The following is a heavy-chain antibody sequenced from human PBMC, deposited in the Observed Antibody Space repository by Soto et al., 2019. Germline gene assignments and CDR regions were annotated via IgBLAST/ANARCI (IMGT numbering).Heavy chain of an antibody. CDR2: IIPIFGTA. CDR3: AVVVVPAAPPLYYYYGMDV. J-gene: IGHJ6*02. CDR1: GGTFSSYA. D-gene: IGHD2-2*01. Sequence: ASVKVSCKASGGTFSSYAISWLRQAPGQGLEWMGGIIPIFGTANYAQKFQGRVTITADKSTSTAYMELSSLRSEDTAVYYCAVVVVPAAPPLYYYYGMDVWGQGTTVTVS. V-gene: IGHV1-69*06.